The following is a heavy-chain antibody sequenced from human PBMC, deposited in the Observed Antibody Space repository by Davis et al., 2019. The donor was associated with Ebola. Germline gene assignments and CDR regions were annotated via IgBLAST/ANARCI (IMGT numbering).Heavy chain of an antibody. Sequence: ASVKVSCKASGYTFTSYDINWVRQATGQGLEWMGWMNPNSGNTGYAQKFQGRVTITRNTSISTAYMELSSLRSEDTAVYYCARDLLYYYDSSGYHDYWGQGTLVTVSS. J-gene: IGHJ4*02. D-gene: IGHD3-22*01. CDR1: GYTFTSYD. V-gene: IGHV1-8*03. CDR2: MNPNSGNT. CDR3: ARDLLYYYDSSGYHDY.